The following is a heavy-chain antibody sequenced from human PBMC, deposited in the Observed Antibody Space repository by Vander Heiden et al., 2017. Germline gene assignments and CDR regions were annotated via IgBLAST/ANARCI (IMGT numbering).Heavy chain of an antibody. V-gene: IGHV1-46*01. J-gene: IGHJ4*02. CDR3: AREYSITMIVVVTTYFDY. CDR2: INPSGGST. Sequence: QVQLVQSGAEVKKPGASVKVSCKASGYTFTSYYMHWVRQAPGQGLEWMGIINPSGGSTSYAQKFQGRVTMTRDTSTSTVYMELSSLRSEDTAVYYCAREYSITMIVVVTTYFDYWGQGTLVTVSS. CDR1: GYTFTSYY. D-gene: IGHD3-22*01.